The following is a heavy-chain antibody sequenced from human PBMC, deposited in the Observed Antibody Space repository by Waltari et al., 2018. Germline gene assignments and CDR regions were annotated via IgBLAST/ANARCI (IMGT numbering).Heavy chain of an antibody. V-gene: IGHV3-74*01. Sequence: EVQLVESGGGFVQPGGSLALSCAASGVPFSSSLMHWVRQAPGKGLVWVSRINSDGSSTSYADSVKGRFTISRDNAKNTLYLQMNSLRVEDTAVYYCAIAVGARYWGQGTLVTVSS. CDR2: INSDGSST. J-gene: IGHJ4*02. D-gene: IGHD2-15*01. CDR3: AIAVGARY. CDR1: GVPFSSSL.